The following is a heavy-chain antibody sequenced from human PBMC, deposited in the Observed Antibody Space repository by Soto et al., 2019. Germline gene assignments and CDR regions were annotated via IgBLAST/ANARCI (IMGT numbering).Heavy chain of an antibody. V-gene: IGHV1-69*01. CDR3: AADIVVVPAARSYYGMDV. CDR2: IIPVFGTA. CDR1: GGTFSSYA. Sequence: QVQLVQSGAEVKKPGSSVKVSCKASGGTFSSYAISWVRQAPGQGLEWMGGIIPVFGTANYAQKFQGRVTITADESTSTAYMELSSLRFEDTAVYYCAADIVVVPAARSYYGMDVWGQGTTVTVSS. D-gene: IGHD2-2*01. J-gene: IGHJ6*02.